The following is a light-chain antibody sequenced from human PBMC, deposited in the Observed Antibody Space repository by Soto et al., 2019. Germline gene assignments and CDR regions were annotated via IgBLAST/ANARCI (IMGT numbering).Light chain of an antibody. CDR3: QQYNNWPPLT. V-gene: IGKV3-15*01. CDR1: QSVSSN. J-gene: IGKJ4*01. CDR2: GAS. Sequence: ENVLTQSPATLSLSPGERATLSCRASQSVSSNLAWYQQKPGQAPRLLIYGASTRATGIPARFSGSGSGTEFTLTISSLQSEDFAVYYCQQYNNWPPLTFGGGTKVDI.